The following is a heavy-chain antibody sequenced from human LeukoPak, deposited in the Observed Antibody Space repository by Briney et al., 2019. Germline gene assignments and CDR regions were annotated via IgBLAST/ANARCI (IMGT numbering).Heavy chain of an antibody. Sequence: PSETLSLTCTVSGGSVSSGSYYWSWIRQPPGKGLEWIGYIYYSGSTNYNPSLKSRVTISVDTSKNQFSLKLSSVTAADTAVYYCARQTARGRGVFYYYYGMDVWGQGTTVTVSS. J-gene: IGHJ6*02. CDR2: IYYSGST. CDR3: ARQTARGRGVFYYYYGMDV. V-gene: IGHV4-61*01. CDR1: GGSVSSGSYY. D-gene: IGHD3-10*01.